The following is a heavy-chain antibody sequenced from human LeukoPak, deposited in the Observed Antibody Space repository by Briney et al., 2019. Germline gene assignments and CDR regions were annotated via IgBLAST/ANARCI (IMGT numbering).Heavy chain of an antibody. D-gene: IGHD1-1*01. J-gene: IGHJ5*02. Sequence: SETLSLTCTVSGGSISSGSCYWSWIRQPAGKGLAWIGRIYTSGSTNYNPSLKSRVTISVDTSKNQFSLKLSSVTAADTAVYYCARVGTTLFDPWGQGTLVTVSS. CDR3: ARVGTTLFDP. CDR1: GGSISSGSCY. CDR2: IYTSGST. V-gene: IGHV4-61*02.